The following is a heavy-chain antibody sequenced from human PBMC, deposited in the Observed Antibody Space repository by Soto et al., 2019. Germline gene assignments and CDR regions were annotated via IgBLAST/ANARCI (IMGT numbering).Heavy chain of an antibody. D-gene: IGHD2-2*01. CDR2: ISGSGGSP. CDR1: GFTFSSYA. Sequence: EVQLLESGGGLVQPGGSLRLSCAASGFTFSSYAMSWVRQAPGKGLEWVSAISGSGGSPYYAASVKGRFTISRDNHKHTLDLHMNSLRAYDTAVYYCAKEPEKVEPADYNWFDRCGQGTLVTVSS. CDR3: AKEPEKVEPADYNWFDR. V-gene: IGHV3-23*01. J-gene: IGHJ5*02.